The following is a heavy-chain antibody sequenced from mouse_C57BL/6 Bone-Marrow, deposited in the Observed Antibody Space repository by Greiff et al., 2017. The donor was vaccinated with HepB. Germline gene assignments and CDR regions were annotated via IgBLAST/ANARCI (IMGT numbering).Heavy chain of an antibody. Sequence: EVHLVESGGGLVQPGGSLKLSCAAPGFTFSDYGMAWVRQAPRKGPEWVAFISNLADSIYYADTVTGRFTISRENAKNTLYLEMSILRSEDTAMYYCARHDGNYYAMDYWGQGTSVTVSS. V-gene: IGHV5-15*01. CDR1: GFTFSDYG. D-gene: IGHD2-1*01. J-gene: IGHJ4*01. CDR3: ARHDGNYYAMDY. CDR2: ISNLADSI.